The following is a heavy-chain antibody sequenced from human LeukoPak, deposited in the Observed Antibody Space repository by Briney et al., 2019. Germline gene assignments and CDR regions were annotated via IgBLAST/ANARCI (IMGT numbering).Heavy chain of an antibody. CDR3: ARGIADYYDSSGYFVY. D-gene: IGHD3-22*01. J-gene: IGHJ4*02. CDR2: ISAYNGNT. V-gene: IGHV1-18*01. Sequence: ASVKVSCKASGYTFTSYDINWVRQAPGQGLEWMGWISAYNGNTNYAQKLQGRVTMTTDTSTSTAYMELRSLRSDDTAVYYCARGIADYYDSSGYFVYWGQGTLVTVSS. CDR1: GYTFTSYD.